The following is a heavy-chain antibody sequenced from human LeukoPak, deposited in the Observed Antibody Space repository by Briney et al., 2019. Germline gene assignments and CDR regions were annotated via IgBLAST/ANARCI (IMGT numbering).Heavy chain of an antibody. Sequence: PGESLKISCKGSGYSFTSYWIAWVRQMPGKGLEWMGIIYTGDSDTRYSPSFQGQVTISADKSISTAYLQWSSLKASDTAMYYCARRGATYSSSWYGVDWFDPWGQGTLVTVPS. J-gene: IGHJ5*02. CDR3: ARRGATYSSSWYGVDWFDP. CDR1: GYSFTSYW. V-gene: IGHV5-51*01. CDR2: IYTGDSDT. D-gene: IGHD6-13*01.